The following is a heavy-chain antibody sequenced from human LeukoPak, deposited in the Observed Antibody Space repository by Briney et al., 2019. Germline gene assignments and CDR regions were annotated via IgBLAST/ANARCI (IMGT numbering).Heavy chain of an antibody. J-gene: IGHJ4*02. Sequence: GGSLRLSCAASGFTFSGYGMHWVRQAPGKGLEWVAVISYDGSNKYYADSVKGRFTISRDNSKNTLYLQMNSLRAEDTAVYYCAKLAYYYGSGGDYFDYWGQGTLVTVSS. CDR3: AKLAYYYGSGGDYFDY. CDR1: GFTFSGYG. D-gene: IGHD3-10*01. V-gene: IGHV3-30*18. CDR2: ISYDGSNK.